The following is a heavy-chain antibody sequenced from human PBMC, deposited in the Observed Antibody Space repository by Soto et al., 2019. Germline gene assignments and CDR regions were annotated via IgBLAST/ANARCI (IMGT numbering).Heavy chain of an antibody. J-gene: IGHJ4*02. CDR1: GFTFSSYW. V-gene: IGHV3-7*03. D-gene: IGHD6-19*01. CDR3: ARMSVAVAGNGILDY. CDR2: IKQDGSEK. Sequence: EVQLVESGGGLVQPGGSLRLSCAASGFTFSSYWMCWVRQAPGKGLEWVANIKQDGSEKYYVDSVKGRFTISRDNAKNSLYLQMNSLRAEDTAVYYCARMSVAVAGNGILDYWGQGTLVTVSS.